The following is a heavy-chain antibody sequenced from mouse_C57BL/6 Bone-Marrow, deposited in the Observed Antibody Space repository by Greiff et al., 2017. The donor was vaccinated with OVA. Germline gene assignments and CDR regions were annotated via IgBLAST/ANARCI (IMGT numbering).Heavy chain of an antibody. J-gene: IGHJ4*01. D-gene: IGHD2-5*01. CDR2: IDPETGGT. CDR3: TRGYSSYYAMDY. V-gene: IGHV1-15*01. Sequence: VQLQQSGAELVRPGASVTLSCKASGYTFTDYEMHWVKQTPVHGLEWIGAIDPETGGTAYNQKFKGKAILTADKSSSTAYMERRSLTSEDAAVYYSTRGYSSYYAMDYWGQGTSVTVSS. CDR1: GYTFTDYE.